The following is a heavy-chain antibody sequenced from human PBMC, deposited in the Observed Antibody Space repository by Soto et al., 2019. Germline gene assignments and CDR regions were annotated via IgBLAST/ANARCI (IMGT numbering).Heavy chain of an antibody. CDR2: IYYSGST. CDR1: GGSISSANNY. V-gene: IGHV4-31*01. J-gene: IGHJ4*02. Sequence: QVQLQESGPGLVKPSQTLSLTCSVSGGSISSANNYWSWIRQHPGKGLEWIGYIYYSGSTYYNPSLKIHFTIPVDTPKTHFPRRRNFVTPADRPVFNWGGGGGEGFANGGQGPRAPVPS. D-gene: IGHD3-16*01. CDR3: GGGGGEGFAN.